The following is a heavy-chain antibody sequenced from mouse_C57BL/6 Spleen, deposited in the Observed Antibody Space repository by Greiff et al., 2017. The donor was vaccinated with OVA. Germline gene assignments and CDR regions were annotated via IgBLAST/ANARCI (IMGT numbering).Heavy chain of an antibody. D-gene: IGHD2-4*01. V-gene: IGHV1-82*01. CDR3: ARGNIYYDYDDGYYFDY. Sequence: VQLQQSGPELVKPGASVKISCKASGYAFSSSWMNWVKQRPGKGLEWIGRIYPGDGDTNYNGKFKGKATLTADKSSSTAYMQLSSRTSEDSAVYFCARGNIYYDYDDGYYFDYWGQGTTLTVSS. CDR1: GYAFSSSW. J-gene: IGHJ2*01. CDR2: IYPGDGDT.